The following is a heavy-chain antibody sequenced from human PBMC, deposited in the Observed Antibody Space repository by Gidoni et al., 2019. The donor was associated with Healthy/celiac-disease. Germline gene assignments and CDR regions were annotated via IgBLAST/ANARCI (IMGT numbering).Heavy chain of an antibody. V-gene: IGHV3-23*01. D-gene: IGHD5-12*01. J-gene: IGHJ6*02. CDR3: AKDPPTYDLSYYGMDV. CDR1: GFTFSSYA. CDR2: ISGSGGST. Sequence: EVQLLESGGGLVQPGGSLRLSCAASGFTFSSYAMSWFRQAPGKGLEWVAAISGSGGSTYYADSVKGRFTISRDNSKNTLYLQMNSLRAEDTAVYYCAKDPPTYDLSYYGMDVWGQGTTVTVSS.